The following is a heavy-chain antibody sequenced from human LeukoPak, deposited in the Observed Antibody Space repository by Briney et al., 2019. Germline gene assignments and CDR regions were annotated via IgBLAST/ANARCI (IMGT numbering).Heavy chain of an antibody. CDR1: GFTFSSYA. V-gene: IGHV3-64D*06. Sequence: GGSLRLSCSASGFTFSSYAMHWVRQAPGKGLEYVSDISSNGINTYYADSVKGRFTISRDNSKGTLYLQMSSLRVEDTAVYYCVKDHDRNWNDKGYFDYWGQGTLVTVSS. CDR2: ISSNGINT. J-gene: IGHJ4*02. D-gene: IGHD1-1*01. CDR3: VKDHDRNWNDKGYFDY.